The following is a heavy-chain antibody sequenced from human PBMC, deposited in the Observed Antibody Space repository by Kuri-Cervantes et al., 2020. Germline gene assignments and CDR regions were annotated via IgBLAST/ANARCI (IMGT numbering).Heavy chain of an antibody. CDR1: GFTFSSYA. CDR2: ISGSGGST. Sequence: ETLSLTCAASGFTFSSYAMSWGRQAPGKGLEWVSDISGSGGSTYYADSVNGRFTISRDNSKNTLYLQMNSLRAEDTAVYYCAKGIYYDSSGPDDAFDIWGQGTMFTVSS. D-gene: IGHD3-22*01. CDR3: AKGIYYDSSGPDDAFDI. V-gene: IGHV3-23*01. J-gene: IGHJ3*02.